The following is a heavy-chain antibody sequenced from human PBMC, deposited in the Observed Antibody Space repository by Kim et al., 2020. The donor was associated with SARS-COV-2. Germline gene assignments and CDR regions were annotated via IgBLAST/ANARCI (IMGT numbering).Heavy chain of an antibody. CDR3: ARGAMVRGVITYFDY. J-gene: IGHJ4*02. Sequence: GPVKGRFTISGENAKNSLYLQMNSLTAGDTAVYYCARGAMVRGVITYFDYWGQGTLVTVSS. D-gene: IGHD3-10*01. V-gene: IGHV3-13*01.